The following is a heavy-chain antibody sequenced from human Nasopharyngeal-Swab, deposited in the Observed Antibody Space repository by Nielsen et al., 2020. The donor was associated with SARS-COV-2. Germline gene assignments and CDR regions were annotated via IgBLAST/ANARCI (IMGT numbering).Heavy chain of an antibody. CDR3: AREVALIAAAGAREDWFDP. Sequence: WIRQHPGKGMEWIGYIYYSGSTYYNPSLKSRVTISVDTSKNQFSLKLSSVTAADTAVYYCAREVALIAAAGAREDWFDPWGQGTLVTVSS. V-gene: IGHV4-31*02. J-gene: IGHJ5*02. D-gene: IGHD6-13*01. CDR2: IYYSGST.